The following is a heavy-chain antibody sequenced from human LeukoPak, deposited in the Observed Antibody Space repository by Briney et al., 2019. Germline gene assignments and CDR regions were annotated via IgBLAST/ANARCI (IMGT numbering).Heavy chain of an antibody. V-gene: IGHV4-30-4*01. CDR3: ARPYYYDSRIDP. D-gene: IGHD3-22*01. J-gene: IGHJ5*02. CDR1: GVSISSGDYY. Sequence: PSETLSLTCTVSGVSISSGDYYWSWLRQPPGKGLEWIGYTYYSGSTYYNPSLKSRVTISVDTSKNQFSLKLSSVTAADTAVHYCARPYYYDSRIDPWGQGTRVTVSS. CDR2: TYYSGST.